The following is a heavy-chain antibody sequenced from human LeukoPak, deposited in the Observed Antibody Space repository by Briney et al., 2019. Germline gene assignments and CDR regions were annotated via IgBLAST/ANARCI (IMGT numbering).Heavy chain of an antibody. CDR3: ARSSGYYDN. CDR2: IYYSGST. V-gene: IGHV4-59*12. CDR1: GGSISSYY. J-gene: IGHJ4*02. Sequence: SETLSLTCTVSGGSISSYYWSWIRQPPGKGLEWIGNIYYSGSTYYNPSLKSRVTISVDTSKNQFSLKLSSVTAADTAVYYCARSSGYYDNWGQGTLVTVSS. D-gene: IGHD3-22*01.